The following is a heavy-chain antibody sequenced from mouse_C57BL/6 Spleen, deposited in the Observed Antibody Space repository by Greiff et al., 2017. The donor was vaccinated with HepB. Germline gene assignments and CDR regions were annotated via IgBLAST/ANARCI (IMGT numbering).Heavy chain of an antibody. CDR3: ARGGDYYYYGSSWYFDV. Sequence: VQLQQSGPELVKPGASVKISCKASGYTFTDYYINWVKQRPGQGLEWIGWIFPGSGSTYYNEKLKGKATLTVDKSSSTAYMLLSSLTSDDSAVYFCARGGDYYYYGSSWYFDVWGTGTTVTVSS. V-gene: IGHV1-75*01. J-gene: IGHJ1*03. CDR1: GYTFTDYY. D-gene: IGHD1-1*01. CDR2: IFPGSGST.